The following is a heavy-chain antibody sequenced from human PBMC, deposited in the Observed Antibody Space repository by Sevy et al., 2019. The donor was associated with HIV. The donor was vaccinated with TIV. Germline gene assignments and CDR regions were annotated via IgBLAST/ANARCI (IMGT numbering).Heavy chain of an antibody. CDR2: ISYDGSNK. CDR3: ARGPTYSSSCDY. D-gene: IGHD6-6*01. J-gene: IGHJ4*02. Sequence: SLRLSCAASGFTFSSYAMHWVRQAPGKGLEWVAVISYDGSNKYYADSVKGRFTVSRDNSKNTLYLQMNSLRAEETAVYYCARGPTYSSSCDYWGQGTLVRVSS. CDR1: GFTFSSYA. V-gene: IGHV3-30-3*01.